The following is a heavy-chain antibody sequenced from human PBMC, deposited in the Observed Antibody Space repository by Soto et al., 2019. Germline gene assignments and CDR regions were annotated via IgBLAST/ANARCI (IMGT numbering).Heavy chain of an antibody. J-gene: IGHJ6*02. CDR3: ARDRQSLAPYALEV. V-gene: IGHV3-33*01. D-gene: IGHD6-19*01. CDR2: IWYDGSNK. CDR1: GFTFSGHA. Sequence: QVQVVESGGGVVQPGRSLRLSCTVSGFTFSGHAMHWVRQAPGKGLEWVAQIWYDGSNKYYADSVKGRFTISRDNSKNILYVQIDSLRVDDTAVYCCARDRQSLAPYALEVWGQGTSVTVSS.